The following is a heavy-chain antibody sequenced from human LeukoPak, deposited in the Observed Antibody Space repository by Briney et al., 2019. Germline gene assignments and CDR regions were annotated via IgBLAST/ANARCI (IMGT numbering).Heavy chain of an antibody. Sequence: GGSLRLSCAASGFTFSSYSMSWVSQAPGKGLEWVSYISSSSRAFYYADSVKGRFTISRDNAKNSLYLQMNSLRDEDTAVFYCVARGLSSDYWGQGTLVTVSS. V-gene: IGHV3-48*02. CDR3: VARGLSSDY. CDR2: ISSSSRAF. J-gene: IGHJ4*02. CDR1: GFTFSSYS.